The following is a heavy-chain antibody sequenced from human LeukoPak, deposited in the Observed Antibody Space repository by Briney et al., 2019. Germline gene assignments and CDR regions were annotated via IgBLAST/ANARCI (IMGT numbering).Heavy chain of an antibody. D-gene: IGHD2-15*01. CDR1: GYTFTSYD. CDR3: AKDLSYIGFGY. CDR2: MNPNSGNT. Sequence: ASVKVSCKASGYTFTSYDINWVRQATGQGLEWMGWMNPNSGNTGYAQKFQGRVTITRNTSISTAYMELSSLRAEDTAVYYCAKDLSYIGFGYWGQGTLVTVSS. J-gene: IGHJ4*02. V-gene: IGHV1-8*03.